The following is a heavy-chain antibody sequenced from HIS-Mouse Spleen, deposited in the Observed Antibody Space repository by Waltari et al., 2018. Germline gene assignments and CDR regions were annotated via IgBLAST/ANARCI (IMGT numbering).Heavy chain of an antibody. J-gene: IGHJ4*02. CDR3: ASSEITIAAPSYYFDY. CDR2: IDHSGGT. V-gene: IGHV4-38-2*02. D-gene: IGHD6-6*01. Sequence: QVQLQESGPGLVKPSETLSLTCTVSGYSISSGYYWGWIRQPPGKGLEWIGSIDHSGGTYYNPPLKSRVTISVDTSKNQFSLKLSSVTAADTAVYYCASSEITIAAPSYYFDYWGQGTLVTVSS. CDR1: GYSISSGYY.